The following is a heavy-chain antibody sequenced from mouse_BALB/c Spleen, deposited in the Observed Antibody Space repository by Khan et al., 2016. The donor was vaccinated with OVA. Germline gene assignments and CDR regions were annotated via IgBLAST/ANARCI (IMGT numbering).Heavy chain of an antibody. J-gene: IGHJ3*01. V-gene: IGHV5-6*01. CDR2: ISSGGDYT. D-gene: IGHD4-1*01. Sequence: EVQGVESGGDLVKPGGSLKLSCAASGFTFSSYSMSWVRQTPDKRLEWVATISSGGDYTYYPDSVKGRFTISRDNAENALYLQMSSLRSEDTAMYYCASHLTGSFAYWGQGTLVTVSA. CDR1: GFTFSSYS. CDR3: ASHLTGSFAY.